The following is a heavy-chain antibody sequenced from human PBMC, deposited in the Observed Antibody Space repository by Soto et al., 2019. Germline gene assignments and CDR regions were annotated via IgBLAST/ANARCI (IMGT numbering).Heavy chain of an antibody. CDR3: AGGGGAAI. Sequence: EDQLVESGGGLVQPGGSLRLTCAVSGFSFRSDWMNWVRQAPGKGLEWVAHTNQDGSEKYYLDSVKGRFTIFRDNAKNSRMRKMNSVGAEATAGYDCAGGGGAAIWGQGTLVTVCS. V-gene: IGHV3-7*04. D-gene: IGHD1-26*01. J-gene: IGHJ4*02. CDR1: GFSFRSDW. CDR2: TNQDGSEK.